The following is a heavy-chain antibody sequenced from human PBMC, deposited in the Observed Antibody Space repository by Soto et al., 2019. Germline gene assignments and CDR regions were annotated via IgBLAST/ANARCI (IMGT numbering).Heavy chain of an antibody. V-gene: IGHV1-3*01. Sequence: ASVKVSCKASGYTLSSYAMHWVRQAPGQRLEWMGWINVGNGNTEFSQKFQGRVIITRDTSASTAYMELSSLRSEDTAVYYCARTKYNWNSGDYYYYMDVWGKGTTVTVSS. CDR1: GYTLSSYA. CDR3: ARTKYNWNSGDYYYYMDV. D-gene: IGHD1-7*01. J-gene: IGHJ6*03. CDR2: INVGNGNT.